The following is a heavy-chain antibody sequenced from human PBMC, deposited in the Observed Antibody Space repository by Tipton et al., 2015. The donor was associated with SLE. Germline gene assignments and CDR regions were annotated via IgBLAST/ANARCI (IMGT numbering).Heavy chain of an antibody. D-gene: IGHD3-10*01. CDR2: IYYSGNT. Sequence: TLSLTCAVYGGSFSGYYWSWIRQPPGKALEWIGYIYYSGNTNYNPSLKRRVTISVDTSKNQFSLKLSSVTAADTAVYYCATSGTRGFDYWGQGTLVTVSS. CDR1: GGSFSGYY. CDR3: ATSGTRGFDY. J-gene: IGHJ4*02. V-gene: IGHV4-59*01.